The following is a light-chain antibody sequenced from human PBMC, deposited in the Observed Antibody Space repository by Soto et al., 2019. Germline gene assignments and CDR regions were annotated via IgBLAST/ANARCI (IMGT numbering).Light chain of an antibody. CDR1: QSVSSSY. Sequence: EIVLTQSPGTLSLSPGERATLSCRASQSVSSSYLAWYQQKPGQAPRLLIYGAPTRATGISARFSGSGSGTEFTLTISSLQSEDFGVYYCQQYNNWWTFGQGTKVDI. J-gene: IGKJ1*01. CDR3: QQYNNWWT. V-gene: IGKV3-15*01. CDR2: GAP.